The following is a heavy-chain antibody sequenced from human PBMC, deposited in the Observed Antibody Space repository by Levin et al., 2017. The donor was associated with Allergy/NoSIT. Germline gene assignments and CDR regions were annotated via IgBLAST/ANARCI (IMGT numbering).Heavy chain of an antibody. V-gene: IGHV3-23*01. CDR3: AKDARYYDFSSGYKGGIY. CDR2: ISDSGGNT. CDR1: GFTFSSYA. Sequence: PGGSLRLSCAASGFTFSSYAMSWVRQAPGKGLEWVSVISDSGGNTYYADSVRGRFTISRDNSKSTLYLQMNSLRAEDTAVYYCAKDARYYDFSSGYKGGIYWGQGALVTVSS. D-gene: IGHD3-3*01. J-gene: IGHJ4*02.